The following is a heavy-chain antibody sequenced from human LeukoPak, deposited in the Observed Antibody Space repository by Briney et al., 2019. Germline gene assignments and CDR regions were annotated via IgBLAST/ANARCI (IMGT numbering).Heavy chain of an antibody. Sequence: ASVKVSCKASGYTFTGYYMHWVRQAPGQGLEWMGRIDPNSGGTNYAQKFQGRVTMTRDTSISAAYMELSRLRSDDTAVYYCARDSGHDAFDIWGQGTMVTVSS. V-gene: IGHV1-2*06. D-gene: IGHD5-12*01. CDR3: ARDSGHDAFDI. CDR1: GYTFTGYY. CDR2: IDPNSGGT. J-gene: IGHJ3*02.